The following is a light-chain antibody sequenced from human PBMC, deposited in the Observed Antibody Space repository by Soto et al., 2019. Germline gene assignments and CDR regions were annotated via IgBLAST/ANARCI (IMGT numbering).Light chain of an antibody. J-gene: IGLJ2*01. V-gene: IGLV1-44*01. CDR3: AAWDDSLVV. CDR1: SSNIGSNT. Sequence: QSVLTQPPSASGTPGLRVTISCSGSSSNIGSNTVNWYQQLPGTAPKLLIYSNNQRPSGVPDRFSGSKSGTSASLAISGLQSEDEADYYCAAWDDSLVVFGGGTKLTVL. CDR2: SNN.